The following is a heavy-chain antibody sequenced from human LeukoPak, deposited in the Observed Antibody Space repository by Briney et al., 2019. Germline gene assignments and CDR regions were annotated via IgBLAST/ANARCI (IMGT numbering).Heavy chain of an antibody. Sequence: GASVKVSCKASGYTFTSYGISWVRQAPGQGLEWMGWISAYNGNTNYAQKLQGRVTMTTDTSTSTAYMELRSLRSDDTAVYYCARDRPCSSTSCFSFHHKLDWFDPWGQGTLVTVSS. CDR3: ARDRPCSSTSCFSFHHKLDWFDP. D-gene: IGHD2-2*01. J-gene: IGHJ5*02. CDR1: GYTFTSYG. CDR2: ISAYNGNT. V-gene: IGHV1-18*01.